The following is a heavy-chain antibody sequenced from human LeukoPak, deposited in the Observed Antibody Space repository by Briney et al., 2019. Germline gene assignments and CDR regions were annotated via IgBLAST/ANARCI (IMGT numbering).Heavy chain of an antibody. CDR3: GRHPGCCSSTSCYGYYFAY. V-gene: IGHV5-51*01. CDR1: GYSFTSYW. D-gene: IGHD2-2*01. J-gene: IGHJ4*02. Sequence: GESLKISCRGSGYSFTSYWIGWVRQMPGKGLEWMGIIYPGDSDTRYSPSFQGQVTILADKSISTAYLQWSSLKASDTARYYRGRHPGCCSSTSCYGYYFAYRGEGSLVSDSS. CDR2: IYPGDSDT.